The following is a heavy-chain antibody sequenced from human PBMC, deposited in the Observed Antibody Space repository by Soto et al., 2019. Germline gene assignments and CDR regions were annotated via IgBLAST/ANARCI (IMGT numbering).Heavy chain of an antibody. D-gene: IGHD6-13*01. V-gene: IGHV4-31*03. CDR1: GGSISSGGYY. J-gene: IGHJ4*02. CDR2: IYYSGST. CDR3: ARGDKSSRFDY. Sequence: QVQLQESGPGLVKPSQTLSLTCTVSGGSISSGGYYWSWIRQHPGKGLEWIGYIYYSGSTYYNPSPKSRVTISVDTSKNQFSPELSFVTGADTAVYYCARGDKSSRFDYWGQGTLVTVSS.